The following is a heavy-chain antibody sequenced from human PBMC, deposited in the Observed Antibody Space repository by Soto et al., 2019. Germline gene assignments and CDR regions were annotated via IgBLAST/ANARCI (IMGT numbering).Heavy chain of an antibody. CDR1: EFTFSTFA. J-gene: IGHJ6*02. V-gene: IGHV3-30*18. Sequence: GGSLRLSCAASEFTFSTFAMTWVRQAPGKGLEWVAVISYDGSNKYYADSVKGRFTISRDNSKNTLYLQMNSLRAEDTAVYYCAKDRYYYYGMDVWGQGTTVTVSS. CDR2: ISYDGSNK. CDR3: AKDRYYYYGMDV.